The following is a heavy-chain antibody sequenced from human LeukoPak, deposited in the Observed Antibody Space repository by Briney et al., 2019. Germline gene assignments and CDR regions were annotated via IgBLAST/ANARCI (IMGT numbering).Heavy chain of an antibody. CDR2: IHPEGNEK. Sequence: QPGGSLRLSCAVSGFSFTNFWMSWVRQAPGRGLEWVANIHPEGNEKYHVESVKGLFTISRDNTKNLLFLQMNGLRVEDTAVYYCAGGDAFSGDHWGQGTLVTVSS. CDR3: AGGDAFSGDH. CDR1: GFSFTNFW. V-gene: IGHV3-7*04. J-gene: IGHJ4*02.